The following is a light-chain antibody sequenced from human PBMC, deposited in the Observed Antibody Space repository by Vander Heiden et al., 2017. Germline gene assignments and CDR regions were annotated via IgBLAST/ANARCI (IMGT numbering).Light chain of an antibody. CDR3: QQYFSTPFT. CDR1: QSVLYSSNNKNY. Sequence: DIVMTQSPDSLAVSLGERATINCKSSQSVLYSSNNKNYLAWYQQKPGQPPMLIYWASTRESGVPDRFSGSGSGTDFTLTISSLQAEDVAVYYCQQYFSTPFTFGPGTKVDIK. CDR2: WAS. J-gene: IGKJ3*01. V-gene: IGKV4-1*01.